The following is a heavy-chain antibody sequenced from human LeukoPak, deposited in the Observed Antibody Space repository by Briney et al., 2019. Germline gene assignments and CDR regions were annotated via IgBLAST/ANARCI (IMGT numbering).Heavy chain of an antibody. CDR2: IIPIFSTA. CDR1: GGTFSSYA. CDR3: ARGSGRVSMMESAYYYGMDV. V-gene: IGHV1-69*01. D-gene: IGHD5/OR15-5a*01. J-gene: IGHJ6*02. Sequence: SVKVSCKASGGTFSSYAISWVRQAPGQGLEWMGGIIPIFSTANYAQKFQGRVTITADESTSTAYMELSSLRSEDTAVYYCARGSGRVSMMESAYYYGMDVWGQGTTVTVSS.